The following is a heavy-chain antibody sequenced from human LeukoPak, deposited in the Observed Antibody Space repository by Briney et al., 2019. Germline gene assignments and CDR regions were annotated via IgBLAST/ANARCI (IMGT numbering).Heavy chain of an antibody. CDR2: ISGDGTKK. J-gene: IGHJ4*02. Sequence: GGSLRLSCAGSGYTFRSYAMHWVRQAPGKGLEWVAVISGDGTKKYYADSVKGRFTISRDNSKNSLSLQMNSLRAEDTAVYYCASRYSSSWALDYWGLGTLVTVSS. CDR3: ASRYSSSWALDY. V-gene: IGHV3-30*01. CDR1: GYTFRSYA. D-gene: IGHD6-13*01.